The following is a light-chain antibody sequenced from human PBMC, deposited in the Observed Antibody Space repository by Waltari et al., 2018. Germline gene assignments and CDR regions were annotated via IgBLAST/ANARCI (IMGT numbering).Light chain of an antibody. CDR1: SSGVGHNYF. CDR3: CSYATYSPVL. V-gene: IGLV2-23*01. J-gene: IGLJ2*01. Sequence: QSALTQPASVSGSPGQSITISCTGTSSGVGHNYFVSWYQHHPGKAPKLIIYEGSKRPSGISNRFSGFRAGNMASPTISGLQAEDEADYYCCSYATYSPVLLGGGTKLTVL. CDR2: EGS.